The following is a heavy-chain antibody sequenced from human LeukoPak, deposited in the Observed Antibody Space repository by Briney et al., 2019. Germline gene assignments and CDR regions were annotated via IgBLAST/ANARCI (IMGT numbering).Heavy chain of an antibody. D-gene: IGHD6-19*01. J-gene: IGHJ3*02. Sequence: ASVKVSCKASGYTFTSYDINWVRQATGQGLEWMGWMNPNSGNTGYAQKFQGRVTVTRNTSISTAYMELSSLRSEDTAVYYCARHWLTRAFDIWGQGTMVTVSS. CDR3: ARHWLTRAFDI. V-gene: IGHV1-8*01. CDR1: GYTFTSYD. CDR2: MNPNSGNT.